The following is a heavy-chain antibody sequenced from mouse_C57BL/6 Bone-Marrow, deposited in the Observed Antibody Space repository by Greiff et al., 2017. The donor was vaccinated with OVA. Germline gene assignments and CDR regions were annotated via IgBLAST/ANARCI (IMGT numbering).Heavy chain of an antibody. J-gene: IGHJ2*01. V-gene: IGHV5-6*02. CDR1: GFTFSSYG. Sequence: DVKLVESGGDLVKPGGSLKLSCAASGFTFSSYGMSWVRQTPDKRLEWVATISSGGSYTYYPDSVKGRFTISRDNAKNTLYLQMSSLKSEDTAMYYCARRITRVVQYYFDYWGQGTTLTVSS. D-gene: IGHD1-1*01. CDR3: ARRITRVVQYYFDY. CDR2: ISSGGSYT.